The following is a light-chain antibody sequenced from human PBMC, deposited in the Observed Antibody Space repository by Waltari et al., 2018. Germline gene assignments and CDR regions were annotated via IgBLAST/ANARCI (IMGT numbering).Light chain of an antibody. J-gene: IGKJ4*01. CDR3: QQSYSTPLT. V-gene: IGKV1-39*01. Sequence: DIQMTQSPSSLSASVGDRVTITCRASQSIRSYLNWYQQKPGKAPKLLIYDASNLQSGVPSRFSGSGSGTDFTLTISRLQAEDFATYFCQQSYSTPLTFGGAAEVAIK. CDR1: QSIRSY. CDR2: DAS.